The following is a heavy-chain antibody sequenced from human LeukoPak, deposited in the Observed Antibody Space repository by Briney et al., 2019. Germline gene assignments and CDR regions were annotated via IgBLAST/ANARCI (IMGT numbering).Heavy chain of an antibody. J-gene: IGHJ4*02. Sequence: QPGGSLRLSCAASGFTFSSYAMSWVRQAPGKGLEWVSGISASGGSTYYADSVKGRFTISRDNSKNTLYLQVNSLRAEDTAVYYCAKYSSGWCFEYWGQGTLVTVSS. CDR2: ISASGGST. CDR3: AKYSSGWCFEY. V-gene: IGHV3-23*01. D-gene: IGHD6-19*01. CDR1: GFTFSSYA.